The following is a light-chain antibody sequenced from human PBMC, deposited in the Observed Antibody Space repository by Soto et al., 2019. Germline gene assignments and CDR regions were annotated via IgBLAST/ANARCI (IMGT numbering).Light chain of an antibody. CDR1: SSDVGGYDY. CDR3: SSYAGGFTWV. V-gene: IGLV2-11*01. Sequence: QSALTQPRSVSGSPGQSITISCTGTSSDVGGYDYVSWYQQYPGKAPKLMIYDVTKRPSGVPDRFSASKSGNTASLTISGLQAEDESDYYCSSYAGGFTWVFGGGTKLTVL. J-gene: IGLJ3*02. CDR2: DVT.